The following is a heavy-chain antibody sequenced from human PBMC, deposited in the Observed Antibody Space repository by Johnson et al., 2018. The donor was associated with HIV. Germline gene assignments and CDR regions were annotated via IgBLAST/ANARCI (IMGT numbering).Heavy chain of an antibody. CDR1: GERKEEEE. CDR3: AKDLLESHLGGSASDI. V-gene: IGHV3-9*01. CDR2: ISWNRGSI. J-gene: IGHJ3*02. D-gene: IGHD3-10*01. Sequence: QLVESGGGGGKKGRGRRGGGGEEGERKEEEEMDWVRQAPGKGLEWVSGISWNRGSIVYVDSVKGRFTISRDNAKNSLYLQMNSLRPETTPLYYCAKDLLESHLGGSASDIWGQGTMVTVSS.